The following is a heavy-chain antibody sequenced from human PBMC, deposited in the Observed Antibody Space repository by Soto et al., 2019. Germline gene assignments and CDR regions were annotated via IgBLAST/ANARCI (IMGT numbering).Heavy chain of an antibody. D-gene: IGHD2-2*02. CDR2: IYYSGST. CDR3: ARQVPAAIRFGWFDP. CDR1: GGSISRSTYY. J-gene: IGHJ5*02. V-gene: IGHV4-39*01. Sequence: PSETLSLTCTVSGGSISRSTYYWGWIRQPPGKGLEWIGSIYYSGSTYYRPSLKSRVTISVDTSKNQFSLKLSSVTAADTAVYYCARQVPAAIRFGWFDPWGQGTQVTVSS.